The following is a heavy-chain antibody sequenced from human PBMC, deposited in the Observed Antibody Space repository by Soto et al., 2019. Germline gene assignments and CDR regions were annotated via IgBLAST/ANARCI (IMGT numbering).Heavy chain of an antibody. CDR1: GGTFSSYA. Sequence: SVKVSCKASGGTFSSYAISWVRQAPGQGLEWMGGIIPIFGTANYAQKFQGRVTITADESTSTAYMELSSLRSEDTAVYYCAREAYTAGAFDIWGQGTMVTVPS. CDR3: AREAYTAGAFDI. J-gene: IGHJ3*02. V-gene: IGHV1-69*13. D-gene: IGHD5-18*01. CDR2: IIPIFGTA.